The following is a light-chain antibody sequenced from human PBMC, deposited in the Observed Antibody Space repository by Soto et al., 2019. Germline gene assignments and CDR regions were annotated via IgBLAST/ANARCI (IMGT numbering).Light chain of an antibody. CDR2: EVS. CDR3: SSYTSSSTYV. J-gene: IGLJ1*01. V-gene: IGLV2-14*01. Sequence: SVLTLPASVSGTPGQSITVSCSGTSSDVGGYNYVSWYQQHPGKAPKLMIYEVSNRPSGVSTRFSGSKSGNTASLTISGLQAEDEADYYCSSYTSSSTYVFGTGTKVTV. CDR1: SSDVGGYNY.